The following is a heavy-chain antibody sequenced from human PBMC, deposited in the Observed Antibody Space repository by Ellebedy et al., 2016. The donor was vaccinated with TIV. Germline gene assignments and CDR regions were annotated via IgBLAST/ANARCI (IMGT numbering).Heavy chain of an antibody. D-gene: IGHD6-19*01. J-gene: IGHJ4*02. Sequence: MPSETLSVTCTVSGGSISSSSYYWGWIRQPPGKGLEGIGSIYYSGITYYNSCLKSRVTISIDTSKNQFSLNLNSVTAAATAGYFCANTPFSAGSGNHPHEYWGQGILVTVSS. V-gene: IGHV4-39*07. CDR3: ANTPFSAGSGNHPHEY. CDR1: GGSISSSSYY. CDR2: IYYSGIT.